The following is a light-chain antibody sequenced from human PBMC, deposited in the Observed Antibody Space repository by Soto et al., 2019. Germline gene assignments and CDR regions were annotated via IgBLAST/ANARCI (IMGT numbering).Light chain of an antibody. CDR1: QSVSSY. CDR2: AAS. Sequence: EIVMTQSPSSLSLSLGERVTISCRASQSVSSYLNWYQQKPGQAPRLLIYAASSLASGVPARFSGSGSGTEFTLTISSLEPEDFAVYYCQHSRNCPFTFGSGTNVDIK. J-gene: IGKJ3*01. CDR3: QHSRNCPFT. V-gene: IGKV3-11*01.